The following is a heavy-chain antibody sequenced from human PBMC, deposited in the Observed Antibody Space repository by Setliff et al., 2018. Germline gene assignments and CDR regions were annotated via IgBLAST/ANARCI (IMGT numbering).Heavy chain of an antibody. Sequence: PRLSCAASGFTFDVYDLNWVRQAPGKGLEWVSSINWNGDRTGYADSVKGRFTISRDNAKNSLYLQMNRLRAEDTALYYCAKDRSRDYDDSSGYDHWGQGTLVTVSS. CDR2: INWNGDRT. CDR3: AKDRSRDYDDSSGYDH. J-gene: IGHJ4*02. D-gene: IGHD3-22*01. V-gene: IGHV3-20*04. CDR1: GFTFDVYD.